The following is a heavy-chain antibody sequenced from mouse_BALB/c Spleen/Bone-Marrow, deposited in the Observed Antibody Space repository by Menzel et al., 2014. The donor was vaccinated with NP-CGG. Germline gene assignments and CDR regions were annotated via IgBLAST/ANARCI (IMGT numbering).Heavy chain of an antibody. CDR2: IWGDGST. CDR3: ARSFTTVVATPFDY. CDR1: GFSLTGYG. V-gene: IGHV2-6-7*01. J-gene: IGHJ2*01. Sequence: VKVVESGPGLVAPSQSLSIPCTVSGFSLTGYGVNWVRQPPGKGLEWLGMIWGDGSTDYNSVLKSRLNISKDNSKSQVFLKMNSLQTDDTARYYCARSFTTVVATPFDYWGQGTTLTVSS. D-gene: IGHD1-1*01.